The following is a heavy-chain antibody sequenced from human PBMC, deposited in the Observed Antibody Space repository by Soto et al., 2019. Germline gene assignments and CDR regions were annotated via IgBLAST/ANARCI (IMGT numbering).Heavy chain of an antibody. D-gene: IGHD6-19*01. Sequence: EVQLVESGGGLVQPGGSLRLSCAASGFTCSSYSMNWVRQAPGKGLEWVSYISSSSSTIYYADSVKGRFTISRDNAKNSLYLQMNSLRAEDTAVYYCARCAELAVAGPNYYYYYYYMDFWGKGTTVTVSS. J-gene: IGHJ6*03. CDR2: ISSSSSTI. CDR1: GFTCSSYS. V-gene: IGHV3-48*01. CDR3: ARCAELAVAGPNYYYYYYYMDF.